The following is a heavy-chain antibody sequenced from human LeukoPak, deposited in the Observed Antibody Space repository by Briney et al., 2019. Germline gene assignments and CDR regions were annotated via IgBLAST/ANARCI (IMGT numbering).Heavy chain of an antibody. V-gene: IGHV3-30*18. CDR1: GFIFSTYG. J-gene: IGHJ3*01. CDR3: VKAAALCSSTSCYFKWFDAFDV. D-gene: IGHD2-2*01. Sequence: PGGSLRLSCEASGFIFSTYGMHWVRQAPGKGLEWGAVISFVGRNKYYSDSVKGRFRVSRGNGKNTLCLDMNSMTADDTAMSFCVKAAALCSSTSCYFKWFDAFDVWGQGTMVTVSS. CDR2: ISFVGRNK.